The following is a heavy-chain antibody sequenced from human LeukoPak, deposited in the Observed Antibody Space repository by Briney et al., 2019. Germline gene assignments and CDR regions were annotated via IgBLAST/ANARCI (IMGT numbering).Heavy chain of an antibody. CDR3: AKTPTGDLREPLNY. Sequence: PGETLRLSCAASGFTFSSYGMSWVRQAPGKGLEWVSTISGSGGSTYYADSVRGRFTISRDNSRNTLYLQMNSLRAEDTAVYYCAKTPTGDLREPLNYWGQGTLVTVSS. D-gene: IGHD3-16*01. V-gene: IGHV3-23*01. J-gene: IGHJ4*02. CDR1: GFTFSSYG. CDR2: ISGSGGST.